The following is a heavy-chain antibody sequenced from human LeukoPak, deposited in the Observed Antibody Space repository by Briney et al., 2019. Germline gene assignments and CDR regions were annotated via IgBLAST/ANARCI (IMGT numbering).Heavy chain of an antibody. CDR3: ARQQWLVPFDY. J-gene: IGHJ4*02. V-gene: IGHV1-18*01. CDR1: GYTFTIYG. Sequence: ASVKVSFKASGYTFTIYGISWVRQAPGQGLGWMGWISAYNGNTNYAQKLQGRVTITTDTSTSTAYMELRSLRSDDTAVYYCARQQWLVPFDYWGQGTLVTVSS. CDR2: ISAYNGNT. D-gene: IGHD6-19*01.